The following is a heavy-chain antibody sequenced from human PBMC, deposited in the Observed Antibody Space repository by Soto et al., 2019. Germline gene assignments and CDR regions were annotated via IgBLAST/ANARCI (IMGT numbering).Heavy chain of an antibody. CDR2: VNSVSSTI. CDR1: GFTFSNYN. J-gene: IGHJ6*02. CDR3: SREGSIWYGELIRNYSNYALDG. D-gene: IGHD3-10*01. V-gene: IGHV3-48*01. Sequence: GGSLRLSCAASGFTFSNYNMNWVRQAPGKGLEGVSYVNSVSSTITYANSVKGRFTISRDNAKNSLYLQINKLRAADTAVYYCSREGSIWYGELIRNYSNYALDGWSQGTTVTVSS.